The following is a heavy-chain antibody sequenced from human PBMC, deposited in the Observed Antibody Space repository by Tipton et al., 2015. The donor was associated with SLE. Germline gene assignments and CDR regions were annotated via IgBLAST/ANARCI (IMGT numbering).Heavy chain of an antibody. CDR3: ARDRGGNSSVYFDY. V-gene: IGHV4-28*03. D-gene: IGHD4-23*01. Sequence: GLVKPSDTLSLTCAVSGYSTSTSDSNWWGWIRQPPGKGLEWIGYIYYRGTAYYNPSLRSRVTISVDKPENHFSLRLSAVTAADTAVYYCARDRGGNSSVYFDYWGQGTLVTVSS. J-gene: IGHJ4*02. CDR1: GYSTSTSDSNW. CDR2: IYYRGTA.